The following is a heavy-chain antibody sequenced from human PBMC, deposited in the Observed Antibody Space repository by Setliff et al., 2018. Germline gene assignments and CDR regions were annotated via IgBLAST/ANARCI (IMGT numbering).Heavy chain of an antibody. V-gene: IGHV3-33*08. CDR1: GLTFSTYR. D-gene: IGHD2-15*01. CDR3: ARTCSGSGCYAGLES. J-gene: IGHJ4*02. Sequence: PGGSLRLSCAASGLTFSTYRMHWVRQAPGKGLEWVAVIWDDGVKKYHADSVKGRFTISRDNSKNTLYLQMNSLRPEDTAVYCCARTCSGSGCYAGLESWGQGTPVTVSS. CDR2: IWDDGVKK.